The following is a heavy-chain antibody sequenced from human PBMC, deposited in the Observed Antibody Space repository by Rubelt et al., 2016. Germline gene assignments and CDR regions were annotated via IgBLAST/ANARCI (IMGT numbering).Heavy chain of an antibody. Sequence: SLRLSCAASGFTISSDALHWVRQAPGKGLEWVALISYDGSKTYYADFVRSRFTISRDNSKNTLYLQMNSLRVEDTAVYYCAPPISGYSSGWYVYWGQGTLVTVAS. CDR2: ISYDGSKT. CDR3: APPISGYSSGWYVY. CDR1: GFTISSDA. D-gene: IGHD6-19*01. V-gene: IGHV3-30*04. J-gene: IGHJ4*02.